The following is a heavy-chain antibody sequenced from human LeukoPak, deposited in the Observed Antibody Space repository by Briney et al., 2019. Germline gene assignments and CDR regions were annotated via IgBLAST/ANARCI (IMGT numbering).Heavy chain of an antibody. D-gene: IGHD1-26*01. V-gene: IGHV3-33*08. CDR2: IWYDGSNK. CDR1: GFTFSRYA. Sequence: GGSLRLSCAASGFTFSRYAMTWVRQAPGKGLEWVAVIWYDGSNKYYADSVKGRFTISRDNSKNTLYLQMNSLRAEDTAVYYCAKTGGDPHYYFDYWGQGTLVTVSS. J-gene: IGHJ4*02. CDR3: AKTGGDPHYYFDY.